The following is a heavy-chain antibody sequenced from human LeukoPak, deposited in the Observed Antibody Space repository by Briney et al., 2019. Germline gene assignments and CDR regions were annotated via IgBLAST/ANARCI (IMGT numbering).Heavy chain of an antibody. CDR1: GFTSSSYG. V-gene: IGHV3-33*01. CDR3: ARERGSRKGNNWFDP. D-gene: IGHD3-10*01. CDR2: IWYDGSNK. J-gene: IGHJ5*02. Sequence: PGRSLRLSCAASGFTSSSYGMHWVRQAPGKGLEWVAVIWYDGSNKYYADSVKGRFTISRDNSKNTLYLQMNSLRAEDTAVYYCARERGSRKGNNWFDPWGQGTLVTVSS.